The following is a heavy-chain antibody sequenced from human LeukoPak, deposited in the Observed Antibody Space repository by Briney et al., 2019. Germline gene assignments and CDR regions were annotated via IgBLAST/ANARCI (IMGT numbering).Heavy chain of an antibody. V-gene: IGHV1-69*05. CDR1: GGTFSNYA. D-gene: IGHD6-13*01. Sequence: SVKVSCKASGGTFSNYAISWVRQAPGQGLEWMGRIIPIFGTANYAQKFQGRVTITTDESTSTAYMELSSLRSEDTTVYYCARGAPWYSSSKEGDYWGQGTLVTVSS. CDR3: ARGAPWYSSSKEGDY. CDR2: IIPIFGTA. J-gene: IGHJ4*02.